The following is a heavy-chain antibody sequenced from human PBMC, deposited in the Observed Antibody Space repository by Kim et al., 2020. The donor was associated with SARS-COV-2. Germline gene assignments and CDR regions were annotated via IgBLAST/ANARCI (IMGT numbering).Heavy chain of an antibody. V-gene: IGHV7-4-1*02. CDR2: ITTNTGNP. D-gene: IGHD3-22*01. Sequence: ASVKVSCKASGYTFTSYRLNWVRQAPGQGLEWMGWITTNTGNPTYAQGFTGQFVFSLDTSVSTAYLQISSLKAEDTAVYYCARGPYYYDNSGHYYFDSWGQGTLVTVSS. CDR3: ARGPYYYDNSGHYYFDS. J-gene: IGHJ4*02. CDR1: GYTFTSYR.